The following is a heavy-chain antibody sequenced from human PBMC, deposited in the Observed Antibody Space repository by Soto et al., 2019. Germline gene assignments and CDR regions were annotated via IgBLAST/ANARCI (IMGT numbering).Heavy chain of an antibody. J-gene: IGHJ4*02. V-gene: IGHV1-69*13. Sequence: ASVKVSCKASGGTFSSCAVSWVRQAPGQGLEWMGGIIPIFGTANYAQKFQGRVTITADESTSTAYMELSSLRSEDTAVYYCARVTTYLSREYYFDYWGQGTLVTVSS. CDR2: IIPIFGTA. D-gene: IGHD4-17*01. CDR1: GGTFSSCA. CDR3: ARVTTYLSREYYFDY.